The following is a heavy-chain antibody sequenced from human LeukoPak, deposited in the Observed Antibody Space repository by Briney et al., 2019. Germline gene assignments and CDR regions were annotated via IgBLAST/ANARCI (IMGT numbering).Heavy chain of an antibody. Sequence: ASVKVSCKASGGTFSSYAISWVRQAPGQGLERMGRIIPILGIANYAQKFQGRVTITADKSTSTAYMELSSLRSEDTAVYYCARSGPYYYGSGSYAYFDYWGQGTLVTVSS. CDR2: IIPILGIA. D-gene: IGHD3-10*01. CDR1: GGTFSSYA. V-gene: IGHV1-69*04. J-gene: IGHJ4*02. CDR3: ARSGPYYYGSGSYAYFDY.